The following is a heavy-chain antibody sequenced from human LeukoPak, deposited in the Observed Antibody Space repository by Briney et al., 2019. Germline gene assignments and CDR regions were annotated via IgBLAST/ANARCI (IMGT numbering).Heavy chain of an antibody. J-gene: IGHJ4*02. Sequence: GGSLRLSCAASGFTFTNAWMTWVRQAPGKGLEWVCLIKSKADGETADFGAPVKGRFAISRDDSKNTLYLQMNSLKIEDTAVYYCATDLGSMYGLSYWGQGTLVIVSS. D-gene: IGHD2-8*01. CDR2: IKSKADGETA. CDR1: GFTFTNAW. V-gene: IGHV3-15*01. CDR3: ATDLGSMYGLSY.